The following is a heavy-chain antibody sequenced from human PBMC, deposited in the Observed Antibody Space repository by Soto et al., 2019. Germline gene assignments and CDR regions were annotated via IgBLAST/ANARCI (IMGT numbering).Heavy chain of an antibody. D-gene: IGHD6-13*01. CDR1: GFTLNTYS. J-gene: IGHJ4*02. CDR2: VSFDGVNE. CDR3: VRDPDLIEAAGNYFDY. Sequence: PGGSLRLSCSVSGFTLNTYSMHWVRQAPGKGLEWVAVVSFDGVNEHYRDSVKGRFTISRDIAKNMLYLQMTSLRLEDTALYYCVRDPDLIEAAGNYFDYWGQGTLVTASS. V-gene: IGHV3-30-3*01.